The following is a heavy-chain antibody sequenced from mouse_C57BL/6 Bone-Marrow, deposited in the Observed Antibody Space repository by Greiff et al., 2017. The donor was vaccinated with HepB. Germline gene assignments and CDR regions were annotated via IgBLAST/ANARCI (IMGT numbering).Heavy chain of an antibody. J-gene: IGHJ1*03. Sequence: EVKLMESGGGLVKPGGSLKLSCAASGFTFSSYAMSWVRQTPEKRLEWVATISDGGSYTYYPDNVKGRFTISRDNAKNNLYLQMSHLKSEDTAMYYWARAAYGSSYRWYFDVWGTGTTVTVSS. V-gene: IGHV5-4*03. CDR1: GFTFSSYA. CDR2: ISDGGSYT. D-gene: IGHD1-1*01. CDR3: ARAAYGSSYRWYFDV.